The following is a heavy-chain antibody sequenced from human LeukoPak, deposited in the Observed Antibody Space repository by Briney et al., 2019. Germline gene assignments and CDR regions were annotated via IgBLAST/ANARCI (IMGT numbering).Heavy chain of an antibody. CDR3: AIGVGATLAFDI. CDR1: GFTFSSYA. J-gene: IGHJ3*02. CDR2: ISGSGGST. Sequence: EGSLRLSCAASGFTFSSYAMSWVRQAPGKGLEWVSTISGSGGSTYYADSVKGRFTISRDNSKNTLYLQMNSLRAEDTAVYYCAIGVGATLAFDIWGQGTMVTVSS. D-gene: IGHD1-26*01. V-gene: IGHV3-23*01.